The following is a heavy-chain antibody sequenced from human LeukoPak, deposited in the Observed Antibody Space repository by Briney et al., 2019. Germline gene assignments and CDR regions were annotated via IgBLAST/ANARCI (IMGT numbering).Heavy chain of an antibody. CDR1: GYTFTGYY. CDR2: INPNSGGT. D-gene: IGHD2-2*01. Sequence: ASVKVSCKASGYTFTGYYMHWVRQAPGQGLEWMGWINPNSGGTNYAQKFQGRVTMTRDTSISTAYMELSRLRSDDTAVYYCARDWGYQLLGFDAFDIRGQGTMVTVSS. CDR3: ARDWGYQLLGFDAFDI. V-gene: IGHV1-2*02. J-gene: IGHJ3*02.